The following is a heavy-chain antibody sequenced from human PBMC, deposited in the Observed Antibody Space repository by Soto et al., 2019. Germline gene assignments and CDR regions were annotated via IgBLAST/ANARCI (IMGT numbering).Heavy chain of an antibody. CDR1: GFTFSSYA. V-gene: IGHV3-23*01. J-gene: IGHJ6*03. D-gene: IGHD2-2*01. CDR3: AKRAVVPAAMFSYYYYYMDV. Sequence: PGGSLRLSCAASGFTFSSYAMSWVRQAPGKGLEWVSAISGSGGSTYYADSVKGRFTISRDNSKNTLYLQMNSLRAEDTAVYYCAKRAVVPAAMFSYYYYYMDVWGKGTTVTVSS. CDR2: ISGSGGST.